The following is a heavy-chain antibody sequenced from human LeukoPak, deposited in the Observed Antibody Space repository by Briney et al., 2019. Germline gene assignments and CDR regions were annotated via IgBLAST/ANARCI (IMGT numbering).Heavy chain of an antibody. Sequence: ESGPTLVNPTQTLTLTCTFSGFSLSNNGMCVTWIRQPPGKALEWLARIDWDDDKYYSASLKTRLTISKDTSKNQVVLTMTNMDPVGTATYYCARIRGTYCGTTTCSFEDFWGQGTLVTVSS. CDR3: ARIRGTYCGTTTCSFEDF. D-gene: IGHD2-2*01. J-gene: IGHJ4*02. CDR2: IDWDDDK. CDR1: GFSLSNNGMC. V-gene: IGHV2-70*11.